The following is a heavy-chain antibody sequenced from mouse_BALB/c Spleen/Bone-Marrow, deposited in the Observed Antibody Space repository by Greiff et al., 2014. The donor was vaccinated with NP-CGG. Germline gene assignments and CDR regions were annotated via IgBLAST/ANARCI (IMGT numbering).Heavy chain of an antibody. CDR1: GFNIKDTY. Sequence: EVQLQQSGAELVKPGASVKLSCTASGFNIKDTYMHWVKQRPEQGLEWIGRFDPANGNTKYDPKFQGKATITADTSSNTAYLQLSSPTSEDAAVYYCARWEYYAMDYWGQGTSVTVSS. CDR3: ARWEYYAMDY. V-gene: IGHV14-3*02. CDR2: FDPANGNT. J-gene: IGHJ4*01. D-gene: IGHD4-1*01.